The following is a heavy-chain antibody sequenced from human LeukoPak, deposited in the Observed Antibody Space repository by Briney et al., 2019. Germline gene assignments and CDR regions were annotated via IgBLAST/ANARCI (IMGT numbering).Heavy chain of an antibody. CDR2: ISSSGSNI. CDR1: GFTFSDYY. D-gene: IGHD2-15*01. J-gene: IGHJ4*02. Sequence: GGSLRLSCAASGFTFSDYYMSWIRQPPGMGLEWVSYISSSGSNIYYADSVKGRFTISRDNAKNSLYLQMNSLRAEDTAVYHCARDSCSSGSCPFGYWGQGTLVTVSS. V-gene: IGHV3-11*01. CDR3: ARDSCSSGSCPFGY.